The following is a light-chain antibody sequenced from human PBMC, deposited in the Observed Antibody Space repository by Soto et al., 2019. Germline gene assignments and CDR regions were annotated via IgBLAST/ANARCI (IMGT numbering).Light chain of an antibody. J-gene: IGKJ5*01. Sequence: EIVMTQSPDTLSVSPGERATFSCRASQSVSSNLAWYQQKPGQAPRLLIYGASTRATGIPARFSGSGSGTDFTLTISSLEPEDFAVYYCQQRSNWPIITFGQGTRLEIK. CDR1: QSVSSN. V-gene: IGKV3-15*01. CDR3: QQRSNWPIIT. CDR2: GAS.